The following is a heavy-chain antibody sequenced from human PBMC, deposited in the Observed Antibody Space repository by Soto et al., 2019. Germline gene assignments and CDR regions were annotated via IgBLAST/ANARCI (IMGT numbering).Heavy chain of an antibody. V-gene: IGHV4-34*01. CDR2: INHSGST. J-gene: IGHJ4*02. CDR3: ARVRMARPHYFYY. CDR1: GGSFSGYY. Sequence: QVQLQQWGAGLLKPSETLSLTCAVYGGSFSGYYVSSIRQPPGKGLSWSGEINHSGSTNYHTSLKSRVTISVDTAKSQFSLTLISVTAADTAVYYCARVRMARPHYFYYWGQGTLVAVSS.